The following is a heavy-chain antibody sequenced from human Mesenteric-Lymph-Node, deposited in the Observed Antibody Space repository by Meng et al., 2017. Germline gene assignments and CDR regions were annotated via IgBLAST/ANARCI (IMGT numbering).Heavy chain of an antibody. CDR1: GLSLSTSGVG. CDR2: IYWDGDK. J-gene: IGHJ4*02. CDR3: AHRPSGWYYFDY. Sequence: QLTLKESGPTLVKPTQTLTLTCTLSGLSLSTSGVGVGWIRQPPEKALEWLALIYWDGDKRYSPSLKSRLTITKDTSKNQVVLTMTNMDPEDTATYYCAHRPSGWYYFDYWGQGTLVTVSS. D-gene: IGHD6-19*01. V-gene: IGHV2-5*02.